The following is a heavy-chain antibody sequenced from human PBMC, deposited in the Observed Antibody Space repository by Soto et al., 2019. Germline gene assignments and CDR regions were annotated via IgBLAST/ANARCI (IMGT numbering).Heavy chain of an antibody. Sequence: QVQLVQSGSEVKKPGASVKVSCKASGYTFTSYGISWVRPAPGQGLEWMGWISAYNGNTNYAQKLQGRVTMTTDTTTSTGYMELRSLISDDSAVYYCAITLQTCNILTGYFDYYCYYGMDVWVQGTTVTVSS. D-gene: IGHD3-9*01. CDR2: ISAYNGNT. CDR3: AITLQTCNILTGYFDYYCYYGMDV. V-gene: IGHV1-18*04. J-gene: IGHJ6*02. CDR1: GYTFTSYG.